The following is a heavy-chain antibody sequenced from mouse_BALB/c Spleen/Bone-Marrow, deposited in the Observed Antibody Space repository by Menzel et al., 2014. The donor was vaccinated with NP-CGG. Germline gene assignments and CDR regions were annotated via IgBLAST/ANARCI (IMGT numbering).Heavy chain of an antibody. D-gene: IGHD1-1*01. Sequence: VQLQQSGAELVKSGASVKLSCTAYGFNIKDTYMHWVKQRPEQGLEWIGRIDPANGNTKYDPKFQGKATITADTSSNTAYLQLSSLTSEDTAVYYCARYYYGTLLDYWGQGTTLTVSS. CDR3: ARYYYGTLLDY. CDR1: GFNIKDTY. J-gene: IGHJ2*01. V-gene: IGHV14-3*02. CDR2: IDPANGNT.